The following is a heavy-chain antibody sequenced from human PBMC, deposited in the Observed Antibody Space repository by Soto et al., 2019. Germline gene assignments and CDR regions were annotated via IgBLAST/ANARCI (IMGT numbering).Heavy chain of an antibody. J-gene: IGHJ5*02. CDR3: ARGVGDIVVVPAAIWFDP. V-gene: IGHV1-69*01. D-gene: IGHD2-2*01. Sequence: QVQLVQSGAEVKKPGSSVKVSCKASGGTFSSYAISWVRQAPGQGLAWMGGIIPIFGTANYPQKFQGRVTITADESTSTAYMELSSLRSEDTAVYYCARGVGDIVVVPAAIWFDPWGQGTLVTVSS. CDR1: GGTFSSYA. CDR2: IIPIFGTA.